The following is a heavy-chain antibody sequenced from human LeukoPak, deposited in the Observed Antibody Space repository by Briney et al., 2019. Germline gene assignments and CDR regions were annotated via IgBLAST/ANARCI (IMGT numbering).Heavy chain of an antibody. CDR1: GFTFSDYY. Sequence: PGGSLRLSCAASGFTFSDYYMSWIRQAPGKGLEWVSYISSSGSTIYHADSVKGRFTISRDNAKNSLYLQMNSLRAEDTAVYYCARKYYYDSSGYYYWDDAFDIWGQGTMVTVSS. V-gene: IGHV3-11*04. CDR2: ISSSGSTI. J-gene: IGHJ3*02. CDR3: ARKYYYDSSGYYYWDDAFDI. D-gene: IGHD3-22*01.